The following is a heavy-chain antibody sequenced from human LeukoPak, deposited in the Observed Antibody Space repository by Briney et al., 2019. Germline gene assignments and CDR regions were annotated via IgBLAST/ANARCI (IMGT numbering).Heavy chain of an antibody. CDR3: ARDLIAVTGTGFWFDP. CDR1: GFTLSTYA. CDR2: ISDDGSTK. J-gene: IGHJ5*02. Sequence: PGGSLRLSCAASGFTLSTYAIHWVRQAPGKGLEWVAVISDDGSTKYYADSVKGRFTISRDNSKNMLYLQMNSLRAEDSAVYYCARDLIAVTGTGFWFDPRGQGTLVTVSS. V-gene: IGHV3-30-3*01. D-gene: IGHD6-19*01.